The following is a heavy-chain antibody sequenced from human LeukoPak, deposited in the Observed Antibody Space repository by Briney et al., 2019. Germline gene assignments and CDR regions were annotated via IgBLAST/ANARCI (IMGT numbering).Heavy chain of an antibody. CDR3: AKRYRDTGRYYYYMDV. CDR2: ISYDGSNK. J-gene: IGHJ6*03. CDR1: GFTFSSYG. V-gene: IGHV3-30*18. Sequence: GGSLRLSCAASGFTFSSYGMHWVRQAPGKGLEWVAVISYDGSNKYYADSVKGRFTISRDNSKNTLYLQMNSLRAEDTAVYYCAKRYRDTGRYYYYMDVWGKGTTVTVSS. D-gene: IGHD3-16*02.